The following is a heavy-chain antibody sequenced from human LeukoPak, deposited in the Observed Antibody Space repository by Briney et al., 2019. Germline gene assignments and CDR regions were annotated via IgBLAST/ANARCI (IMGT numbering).Heavy chain of an antibody. J-gene: IGHJ4*02. CDR3: ARECYWNHSPGFDY. CDR2: ISAYNGNT. D-gene: IGHD1-1*01. Sequence: ASVKVSCKASGYTFTSYGISWVRQAPGQGLEWMGWISAYNGNTNYAQKLQGRVTMTTDTSTSTAYMELRSLRSDDTAVYYCARECYWNHSPGFDYWGQGTLVTVSS. V-gene: IGHV1-18*01. CDR1: GYTFTSYG.